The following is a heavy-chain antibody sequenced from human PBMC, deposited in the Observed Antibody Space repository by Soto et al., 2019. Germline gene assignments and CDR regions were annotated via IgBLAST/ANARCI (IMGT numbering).Heavy chain of an antibody. D-gene: IGHD3-22*01. CDR1: GFTFSSYS. Sequence: GGSLRLSCAASGFTFSSYSMNWVRQAPGKGLEWVSYISSSSSTIYYADSVKGRFTISRDNAKNSLYLQMNSLRDEDTAVYYCARDLDGSYDSTRGAFDIWGQGTMVTVSS. CDR2: ISSSSSTI. V-gene: IGHV3-48*02. J-gene: IGHJ3*02. CDR3: ARDLDGSYDSTRGAFDI.